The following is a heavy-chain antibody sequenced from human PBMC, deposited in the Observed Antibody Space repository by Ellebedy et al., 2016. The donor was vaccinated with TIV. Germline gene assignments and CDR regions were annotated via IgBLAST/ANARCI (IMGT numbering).Heavy chain of an antibody. V-gene: IGHV3-23*01. CDR1: GFNFNDYA. CDR3: AREVGPDPFFDF. J-gene: IGHJ4*02. CDR2: INDRGVNT. Sequence: GESLKISCAAAGFNFNDYAMHWVRQAPGKGLQWVSTINDRGVNTHYADSAKGRFTISRDNSKNTVYMQMNSLTDEDTATYYCAREVGPDPFFDFWGQGTLVTVSS. D-gene: IGHD1-26*01.